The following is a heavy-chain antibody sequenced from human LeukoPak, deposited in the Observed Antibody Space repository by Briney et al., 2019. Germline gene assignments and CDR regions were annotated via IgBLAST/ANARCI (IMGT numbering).Heavy chain of an antibody. Sequence: ASVKVSCKASGYTFTSYDINWVRQATGQGLEWMGWMNPNSGNTGYAQKFQGRVTITRNTSISTAYMELSSLRSEDTAVYYCARVKTGPFYRDLDYWGQGTLVTVSS. V-gene: IGHV1-8*03. CDR2: MNPNSGNT. J-gene: IGHJ4*02. CDR3: ARVKTGPFYRDLDY. CDR1: GYTFTSYD. D-gene: IGHD1-1*01.